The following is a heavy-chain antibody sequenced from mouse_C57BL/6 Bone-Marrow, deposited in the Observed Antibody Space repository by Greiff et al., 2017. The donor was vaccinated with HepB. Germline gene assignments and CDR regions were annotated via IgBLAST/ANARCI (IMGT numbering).Heavy chain of an antibody. J-gene: IGHJ3*01. CDR1: GYTFTDYY. Sequence: EVQLQQSGPVLVKPGASVKMSCKASGYTFTDYYMNWVKQSHGKSLEWIGVINPYNGGTSYNQKFKGKATLTVDKSSSTAYMELNSLTSEDSAVYYCAWPYYGNYEGFAYWGQGTLVTVSA. CDR3: AWPYYGNYEGFAY. D-gene: IGHD2-10*01. CDR2: INPYNGGT. V-gene: IGHV1-19*01.